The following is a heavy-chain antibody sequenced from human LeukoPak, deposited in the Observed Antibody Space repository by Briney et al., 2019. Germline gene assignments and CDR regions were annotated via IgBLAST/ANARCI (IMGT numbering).Heavy chain of an antibody. CDR2: ISSGSSYT. Sequence: PGGSLRLSCAASGFTFSSYSMNWVRQAPGKGLEWVSYISSGSSYTNYADSVKGRFTISRDNAKSALYLQMNSLRAEDTAVYYCARARGPDYWGQGTLVTVSS. J-gene: IGHJ4*02. D-gene: IGHD3-10*01. CDR1: GFTFSSYS. V-gene: IGHV3-21*05. CDR3: ARARGPDY.